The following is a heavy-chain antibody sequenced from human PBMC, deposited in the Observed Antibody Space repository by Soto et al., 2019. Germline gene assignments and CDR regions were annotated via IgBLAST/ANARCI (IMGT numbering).Heavy chain of an antibody. CDR2: IWYDGSNK. J-gene: IGHJ6*02. CDR1: GFTFSSYG. CDR3: ARDPLELDFSNGEAYYYGMDV. Sequence: PGGSLRLSCAASGFTFSSYGMHWVRQAPGKGLERVAVIWYDGSNKYYADSVKGRFTISRDNSKNTLYLQMNSLRAEDTAAYYCARDPLELDFSNGEAYYYGMDVWRQRTTVTVSS. D-gene: IGHD4-17*01. V-gene: IGHV3-33*01.